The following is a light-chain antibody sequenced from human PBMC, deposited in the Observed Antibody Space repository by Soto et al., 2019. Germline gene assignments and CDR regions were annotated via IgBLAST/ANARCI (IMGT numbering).Light chain of an antibody. CDR3: QQYYNWYT. J-gene: IGKJ2*01. CDR1: QSVDTK. V-gene: IGKV3-15*01. Sequence: ETVMTQSPATLSVSLGERVTLSCRASQSVDTKLAWYQHKPGQAPRLLIYGASTRATGIPARFSGSGSGTEFTLTISGLQSEDVAVYFCQQYYNWYTYGQGTKLEIK. CDR2: GAS.